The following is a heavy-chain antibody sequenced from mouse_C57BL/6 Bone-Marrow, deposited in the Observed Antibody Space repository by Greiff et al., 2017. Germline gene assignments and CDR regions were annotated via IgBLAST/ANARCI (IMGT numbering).Heavy chain of an antibody. J-gene: IGHJ1*03. D-gene: IGHD1-1*01. CDR1: GFTFSSYA. Sequence: EVKLVESGEGLVKPGGSLKLSCAASGFTFSSYAMSWVRQTPEKRLEWVAYISSGGDYIYYADTVKGRFTISRDNARNTLYLQLSSLKSEDTAMYYCGFYYYGSSDPDWYFDVWGTGTTVTVSS. CDR3: GFYYYGSSDPDWYFDV. CDR2: ISSGGDYI. V-gene: IGHV5S21*01.